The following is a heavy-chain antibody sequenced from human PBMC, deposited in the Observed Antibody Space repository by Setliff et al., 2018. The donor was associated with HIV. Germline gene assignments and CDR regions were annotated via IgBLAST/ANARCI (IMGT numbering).Heavy chain of an antibody. CDR1: GFTFSSYE. J-gene: IGHJ6*02. D-gene: IGHD4-4*01. V-gene: IGHV3-48*03. CDR2: ISSSCSTI. Sequence: GGSLRLSCAASGFTFSSYEMNWVRQGPGKGLEWVSYISSSCSTIYYADSVKGRFTISRDNAKNSLYLQMNSLRAEDTAVYYCARDDSNYRQHGMDVWGQGTTVTAP. CDR3: ARDDSNYRQHGMDV.